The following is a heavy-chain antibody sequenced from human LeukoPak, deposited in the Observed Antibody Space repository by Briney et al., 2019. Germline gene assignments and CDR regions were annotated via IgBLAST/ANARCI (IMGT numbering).Heavy chain of an antibody. CDR3: AREDYYGFRKAFDI. D-gene: IGHD3-10*01. CDR1: GFTFSDYY. V-gene: IGHV3-53*01. J-gene: IGHJ3*02. CDR2: IYSGGST. Sequence: PGGSLRLSCAASGFTFSDYYMSWIRQAPGKGLEWVSVIYSGGSTYYAGSVKGRFTISRDNSKNTLYLQMNSLRAEDTAVYYCAREDYYGFRKAFDIWGQGTMVTVSS.